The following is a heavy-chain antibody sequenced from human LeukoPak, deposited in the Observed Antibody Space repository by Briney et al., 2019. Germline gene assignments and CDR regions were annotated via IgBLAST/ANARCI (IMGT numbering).Heavy chain of an antibody. CDR3: ARDGSYGYYFDY. Sequence: GGSLRLSCAAPGFTFSSYSMNWVRQAPGKGLEWVSSISSSSSYIYYADSLKGRFTISRDNAKNSLYLQMNSLRAEDTAVYYCARDGSYGYYFDYWGQGTLVTVSS. CDR2: ISSSSSYI. V-gene: IGHV3-21*01. J-gene: IGHJ4*02. CDR1: GFTFSSYS. D-gene: IGHD5-18*01.